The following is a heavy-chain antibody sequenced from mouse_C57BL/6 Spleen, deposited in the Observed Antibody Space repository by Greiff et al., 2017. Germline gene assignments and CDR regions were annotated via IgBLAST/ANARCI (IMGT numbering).Heavy chain of an antibody. D-gene: IGHD2-4*01. Sequence: EVMLVESGGGLVKPGGSLKLSCAASGFTFSDYGMHWVRQAPEKGLEWVAYISSGSSTIYYAETVKGRFTISRDNAKKTLFLQMTSLRSEDTAMYYCARNYGENYYAMDYWGQGTSVTVSS. CDR1: GFTFSDYG. V-gene: IGHV5-17*01. CDR2: ISSGSSTI. CDR3: ARNYGENYYAMDY. J-gene: IGHJ4*01.